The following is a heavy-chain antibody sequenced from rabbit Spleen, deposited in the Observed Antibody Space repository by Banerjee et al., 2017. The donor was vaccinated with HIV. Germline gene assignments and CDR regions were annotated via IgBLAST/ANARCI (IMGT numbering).Heavy chain of an antibody. CDR2: IDISDGDT. CDR1: GFDFSSYG. Sequence: QEQLVESGGGLVQPGGSLKLSCKASGFDFSSYGVSWVRQAPGKGLEWIACIDISDGDTDYANWPKGRFTISKASSTTVTLKMTSLTAADTATYSCARGTSSSGYYSGSLTLWGQGTLVTVS. D-gene: IGHD1-1*01. CDR3: ARGTSSSGYYSGSLTL. J-gene: IGHJ4*01. V-gene: IGHV1S45*01.